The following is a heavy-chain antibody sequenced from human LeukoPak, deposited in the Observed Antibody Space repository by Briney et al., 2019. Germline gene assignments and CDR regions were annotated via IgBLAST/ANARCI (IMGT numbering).Heavy chain of an antibody. V-gene: IGHV4-59*08. J-gene: IGHJ5*02. CDR1: GGSISGYY. Sequence: PSETLSLTCNVSGGSISGYYWSWIRQPPGKGLEWVGYIHYTGSTRYRASLKSRVTMSVDTSKRQFALKLTSVTAADAAVYYCARSTVALATLWFDPWGQGTLVTVSS. CDR3: ARSTVALATLWFDP. CDR2: IHYTGST. D-gene: IGHD2/OR15-2a*01.